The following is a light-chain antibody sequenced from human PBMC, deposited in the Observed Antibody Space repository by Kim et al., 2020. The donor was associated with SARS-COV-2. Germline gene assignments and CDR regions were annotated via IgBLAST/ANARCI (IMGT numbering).Light chain of an antibody. J-gene: IGKJ1*01. V-gene: IGKV1-6*01. Sequence: ASVGDRVTITCRASQGIRNDLGWYQHTPGKAPNLLIYAASNLQSGVPSRFSGSGSGTDFTLTISSLQPEDFATYYCLQDYTYPRTFGQGTKVDIK. CDR1: QGIRND. CDR2: AAS. CDR3: LQDYTYPRT.